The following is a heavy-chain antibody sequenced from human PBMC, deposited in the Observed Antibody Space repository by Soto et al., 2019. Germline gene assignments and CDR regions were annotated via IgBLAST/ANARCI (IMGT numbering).Heavy chain of an antibody. V-gene: IGHV4-34*01. Sequence: QVQLQQWGAGLLKPSETLSLTCAVYGGSFSGYYWSWIRQPPGKGLEWIGEINHSGNTNYNPSLKSRVSISVDTSKNQFSLKLSSVTAADTAVYHCARVSDYWGQGTLVTVSS. CDR3: ARVSDY. CDR1: GGSFSGYY. CDR2: INHSGNT. J-gene: IGHJ4*02.